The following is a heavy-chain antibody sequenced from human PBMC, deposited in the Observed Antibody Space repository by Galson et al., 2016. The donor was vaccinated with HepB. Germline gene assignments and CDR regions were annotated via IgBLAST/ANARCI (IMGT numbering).Heavy chain of an antibody. CDR2: IYHSGST. V-gene: IGHV4-4*02. D-gene: IGHD2-2*01. Sequence: ETLSLTCAVSGGSISSDSWWGWVRQPPGKGLEWIGEIYHSGSTNYKPSPRSRVTMSLDRSKNQFSLKLTSVTAADTAVYYCARRPPHCSSTSCSFDFWGQGTLVTVSS. CDR1: GGSISSDSW. CDR3: ARRPPHCSSTSCSFDF. J-gene: IGHJ4*02.